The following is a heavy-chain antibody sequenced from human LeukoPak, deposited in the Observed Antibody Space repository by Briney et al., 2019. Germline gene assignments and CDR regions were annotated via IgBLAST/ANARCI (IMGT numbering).Heavy chain of an antibody. CDR2: IYYSGST. CDR3: ARHVRDGYQFDF. CDR1: GGSISSYY. J-gene: IGHJ4*02. D-gene: IGHD5-24*01. V-gene: IGHV4-59*08. Sequence: ASETLSLTCTVSGGSISSYYWSWIRQPPGKGLEWIGYIYYSGSTNYNPSLKSRVTISVDTSKNQFSLKLSSVTAADTAVYYCARHVRDGYQFDFWGQGTLVTVSS.